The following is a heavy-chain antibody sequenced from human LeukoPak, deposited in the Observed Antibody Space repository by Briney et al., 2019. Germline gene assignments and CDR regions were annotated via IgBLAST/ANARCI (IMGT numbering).Heavy chain of an antibody. CDR1: GFTFSSYG. CDR2: IRYDGSNK. J-gene: IGHJ5*02. D-gene: IGHD3-9*01. Sequence: GGSLRLSCAASGFTFSSYGMHWVRQAPGKGLEWVAFIRYDGSNKYYADPVKGRFTISRDNSKNTVYLQMNRLRAGDTAVYFCAKGAGPGLNWFDLWGQGSLVTVSS. V-gene: IGHV3-30*02. CDR3: AKGAGPGLNWFDL.